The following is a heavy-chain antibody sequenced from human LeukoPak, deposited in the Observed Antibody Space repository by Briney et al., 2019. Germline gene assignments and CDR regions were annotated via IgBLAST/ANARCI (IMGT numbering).Heavy chain of an antibody. J-gene: IGHJ6*02. CDR3: ARGLKDTYYYYGMDV. V-gene: IGHV4-34*01. Sequence: SETLSLTCAVYGGSFSGYYWSWIRQPPGKGLEWIGEINHSGSTNYNPSLKSRVTIPVDTSKNQFSLKLSSVTAADTAVYYCARGLKDTYYYYGMDVWGQGTTVTVSS. CDR2: INHSGST. D-gene: IGHD2-15*01. CDR1: GGSFSGYY.